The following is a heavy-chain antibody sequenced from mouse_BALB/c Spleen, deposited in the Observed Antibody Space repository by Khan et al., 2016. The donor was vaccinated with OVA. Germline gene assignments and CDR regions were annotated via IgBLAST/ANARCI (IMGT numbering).Heavy chain of an antibody. CDR1: GFSLSRYN. D-gene: IGHD2-14*01. Sequence: VQLKESGPGLVAPLQSLSITCTVSGFSLSRYNIHWVRQPPGKGLEWLGMIWGGGGTDYNSTLKSRLSISKDNSKSQVFLKMNSIQTDDSAMYYCARAYYRYDGYYAMDYWGQGTSVTVSS. V-gene: IGHV2-6-4*01. CDR2: IWGGGGT. CDR3: ARAYYRYDGYYAMDY. J-gene: IGHJ4*01.